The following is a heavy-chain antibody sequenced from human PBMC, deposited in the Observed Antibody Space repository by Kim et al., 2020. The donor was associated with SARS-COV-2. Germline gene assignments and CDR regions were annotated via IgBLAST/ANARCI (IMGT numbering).Heavy chain of an antibody. CDR1: GGSISSYY. CDR3: ARARSAPYYYYGMDV. J-gene: IGHJ6*02. Sequence: SETLSLTCTVSGGSISSYYWSWIRQPPGKGLEWIGYIYYSGSTNYNPSLKSRVTISVDTSKNQFSLKLSSVTAADTAVYYCARARSAPYYYYGMDVWGQGTTVTVSS. V-gene: IGHV4-59*01. CDR2: IYYSGST.